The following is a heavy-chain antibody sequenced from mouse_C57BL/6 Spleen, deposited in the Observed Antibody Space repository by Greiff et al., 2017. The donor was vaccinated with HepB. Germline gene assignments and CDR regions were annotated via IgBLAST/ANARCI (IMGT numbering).Heavy chain of an antibody. Sequence: EVHLVESGGDLVKPGGSLKLSCAASGFTFSSYGMSWVRQTPDKRLEWVATISSGGSYTYYPDSVKGRFTISRDNAKNTLYLQMSSLKSEDTAMYYCARQGGVTPRDYAMDYWGQGTSVTVSS. J-gene: IGHJ4*01. V-gene: IGHV5-6*01. CDR1: GFTFSSYG. CDR3: ARQGGVTPRDYAMDY. CDR2: ISSGGSYT. D-gene: IGHD2-5*01.